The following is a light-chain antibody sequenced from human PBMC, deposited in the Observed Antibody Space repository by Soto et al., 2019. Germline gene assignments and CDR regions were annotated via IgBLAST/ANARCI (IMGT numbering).Light chain of an antibody. CDR2: DAS. V-gene: IGKV3-11*01. Sequence: DIVLTQSPATLSLSPGERATLSCRASQNVRGYLAWYQQKPGQAPRLLIYDASNRATGTSARFSGSGSGTDFTLTISSLESEDFAIYYCQQRSRWPGTFGQGTKLEIK. CDR1: QNVRGY. J-gene: IGKJ2*01. CDR3: QQRSRWPGT.